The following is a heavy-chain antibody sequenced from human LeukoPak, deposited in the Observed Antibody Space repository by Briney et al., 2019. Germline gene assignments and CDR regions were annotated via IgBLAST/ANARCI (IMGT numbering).Heavy chain of an antibody. CDR2: ISYDGSNK. D-gene: IGHD3-16*01. CDR3: ARDPVGA. J-gene: IGHJ4*02. Sequence: PGGSLRLSCAAYGFTFSSYAMHWVRQAPGKGLEWVAVISYDGSNKYYADSVKGRFTISRDNSKNTLYLQMNSLRAEDTAVYYCARDPVGAWGQGTLVTVSS. CDR1: GFTFSSYA. V-gene: IGHV3-30-3*01.